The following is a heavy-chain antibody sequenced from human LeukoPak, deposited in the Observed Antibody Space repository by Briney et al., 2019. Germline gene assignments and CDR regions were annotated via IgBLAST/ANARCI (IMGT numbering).Heavy chain of an antibody. D-gene: IGHD3-10*01. Sequence: SETLSLTCAVYGGSFSGYYWSWIRQPPGKGLEWIGEINHSGSTNYNPSLKSRVTISVDTSKNQFSLKLSSVTAADTAVYYCARVRMVRGLDPWGQGTLVTVSS. J-gene: IGHJ5*02. CDR3: ARVRMVRGLDP. CDR1: GGSFSGYY. CDR2: INHSGST. V-gene: IGHV4-34*01.